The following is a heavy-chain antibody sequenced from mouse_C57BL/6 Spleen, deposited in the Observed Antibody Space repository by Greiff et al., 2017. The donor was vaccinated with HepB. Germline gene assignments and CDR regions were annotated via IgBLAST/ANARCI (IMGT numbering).Heavy chain of an antibody. CDR1: GFTFSSYA. CDR3: TREGYDGYWAMDY. Sequence: EVKLVESGEGLVKPGGSLKLSCAASGFTFSSYAMSWVRQTPEKRLEWVAYISSGGDYIYYADTVKGRFTISRDNARNTLYLQMSSLKSEDTAMYYCTREGYDGYWAMDYWGQGTSVTVSS. V-gene: IGHV5-9-1*02. D-gene: IGHD2-3*01. CDR2: ISSGGDYI. J-gene: IGHJ4*01.